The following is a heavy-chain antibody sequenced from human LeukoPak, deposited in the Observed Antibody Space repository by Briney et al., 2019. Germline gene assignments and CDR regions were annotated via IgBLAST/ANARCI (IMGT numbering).Heavy chain of an antibody. CDR2: INHSGST. D-gene: IGHD3-10*01. CDR1: GGSISSYY. V-gene: IGHV4-34*01. Sequence: SESLSLTCAGSGGSISSYYWSWVRQSPGKRLEWIGEINHSGSTNYNPSLKSRVTISVDTSKNQFSLKLSSVTAADTAVYYCARGYGSGTYYYYYYYMDVWGKGTTVTVSS. CDR3: ARGYGSGTYYYYYYYMDV. J-gene: IGHJ6*03.